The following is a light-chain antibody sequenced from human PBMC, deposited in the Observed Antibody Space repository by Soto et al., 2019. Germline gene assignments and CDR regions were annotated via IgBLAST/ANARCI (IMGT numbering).Light chain of an antibody. J-gene: IGKJ1*01. CDR1: QSVSSN. CDR2: GAS. V-gene: IGKV3-20*01. CDR3: QHYGNSRT. Sequence: EIVLTQSPATLSVSPGERATLSCRASQSVSSNLAWYQQKPGQAPRLLIYGASNRATGIPDRFSGSGSGTDFTLTISRLEPEDFAVYYCQHYGNSRTFGQGTKVDIK.